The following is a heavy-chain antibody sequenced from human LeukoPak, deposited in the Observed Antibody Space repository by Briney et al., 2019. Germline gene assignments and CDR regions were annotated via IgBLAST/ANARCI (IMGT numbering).Heavy chain of an antibody. J-gene: IGHJ6*03. CDR1: GVSISSSNSY. D-gene: IGHD6-13*01. Sequence: SETLSLTCTVSGVSISSSNSYWGWIRQPPGKGLEWIGSIYYSGNTYYNASLKSQVSISIDTSKNQFSLKLSSVTAADTAVYYCARDLGRKGSSSWYSHYYYYMDVWGKGTTVTVSS. CDR3: ARDLGRKGSSSWYSHYYYYMDV. V-gene: IGHV4-39*07. CDR2: IYYSGNT.